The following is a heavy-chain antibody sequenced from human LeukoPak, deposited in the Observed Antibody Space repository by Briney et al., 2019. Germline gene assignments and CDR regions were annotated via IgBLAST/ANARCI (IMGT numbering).Heavy chain of an antibody. CDR2: ISNSGSP. Sequence: SETLSLTCTVSGGSISIYYGSWIRQSPGKGLEWIGYISNSGSPNYNPSLKSRVSISLDTSKNQFSLKLSSVTAADTAVYYCAGVGPTTNAFDIWGQGTMVTVSS. D-gene: IGHD1-26*01. V-gene: IGHV4-59*08. CDR1: GGSISIYY. J-gene: IGHJ3*02. CDR3: AGVGPTTNAFDI.